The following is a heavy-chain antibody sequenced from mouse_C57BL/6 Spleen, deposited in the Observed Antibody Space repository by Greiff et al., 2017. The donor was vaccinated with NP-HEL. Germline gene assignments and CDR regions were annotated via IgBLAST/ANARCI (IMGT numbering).Heavy chain of an antibody. Sequence: QVQLQQSGAELVRPGASVKLSCKASGYTFTDYYINWVKQRPGQGLEWIARIYPGSGNTYYNEKFKGKATLTAEKSSSTAYMQLSSLTSEDSAVYCWASSTGGGGFAYWGQGTLVTVSA. CDR3: ASSTGGGGFAY. CDR2: IYPGSGNT. D-gene: IGHD4-1*02. CDR1: GYTFTDYY. J-gene: IGHJ3*01. V-gene: IGHV1-76*01.